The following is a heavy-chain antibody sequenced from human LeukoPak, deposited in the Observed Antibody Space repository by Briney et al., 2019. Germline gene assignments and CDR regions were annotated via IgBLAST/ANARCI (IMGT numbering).Heavy chain of an antibody. Sequence: PSETLSPTCAVSGYSISSGYYWGWIRQSPGKGLEWIGSIYHRGTTYYNPSLKRRVTISVDTSKNQFSLKLSSVTAADTAVYYCARIAMFYYESSGEYSDYWGQGIMVTVSS. D-gene: IGHD3-22*01. CDR2: IYHRGTT. J-gene: IGHJ4*02. V-gene: IGHV4-38-2*01. CDR1: GYSISSGYY. CDR3: ARIAMFYYESSGEYSDY.